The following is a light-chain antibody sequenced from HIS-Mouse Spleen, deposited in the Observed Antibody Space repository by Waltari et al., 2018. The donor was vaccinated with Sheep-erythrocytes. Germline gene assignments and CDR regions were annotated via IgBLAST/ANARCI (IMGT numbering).Light chain of an antibody. CDR2: YDD. CDR3: AAWDDSLNGPV. V-gene: IGLV1-36*01. Sequence: QSVLTQPPSVSEAPRQRVTISCSGSSSNIGNNAVNCYQQPPGKAPKLLIYYDDLLPSGVSDRFSGSKSGTSASLAISGLQSEDEADYYCAAWDDSLNGPVFGGGTKLTVL. J-gene: IGLJ3*02. CDR1: SSNIGNNA.